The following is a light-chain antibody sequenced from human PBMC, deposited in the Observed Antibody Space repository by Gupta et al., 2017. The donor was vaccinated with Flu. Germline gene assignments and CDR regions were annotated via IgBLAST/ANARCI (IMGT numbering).Light chain of an antibody. CDR1: QSISSY. CDR2: GAS. CDR3: QQTDTFPHT. J-gene: IGKJ2*01. Sequence: DIQLTQSPSSLSASVGDRVTITCRASQSISSYLNWYQQKLGKAPNLLIYGASNLQSGVPPRFSGSGSGTDFTLTISSLQPEDFATYYCQQTDTFPHTFGQGTKMEIK. V-gene: IGKV1-39*01.